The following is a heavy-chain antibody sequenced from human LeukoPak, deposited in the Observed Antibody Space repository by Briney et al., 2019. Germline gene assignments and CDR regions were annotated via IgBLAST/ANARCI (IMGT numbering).Heavy chain of an antibody. Sequence: SETLSLTCTVSGGSISSYYWSWIRQPPGKGLEWIGYIYYSGSTNYNPSLKSRVTISVDTSKNQFSLRLSFVTAADTAVYYCARYPTAMVSFDYWGQGTLVTVSS. CDR2: IYYSGST. D-gene: IGHD5-18*01. CDR1: GGSISSYY. J-gene: IGHJ4*02. V-gene: IGHV4-59*08. CDR3: ARYPTAMVSFDY.